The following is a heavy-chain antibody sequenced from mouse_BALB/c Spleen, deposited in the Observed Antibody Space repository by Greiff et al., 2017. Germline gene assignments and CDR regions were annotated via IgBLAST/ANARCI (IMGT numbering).Heavy chain of an antibody. CDR1: GYTFTSYW. J-gene: IGHJ4*01. D-gene: IGHD2-4*01. Sequence: VQLQQPGAELVKPGASVKLSCKASGYTFTSYWMHWVKQRPGQGLEWIGEIDPSDSYTNYNQKFKGKATLTVDKSSSTAYMQLSSLTSEDSAVYYCARGGYDYDEGMDDWGQGTSVTVSS. V-gene: IGHV1-69*02. CDR3: ARGGYDYDEGMDD. CDR2: IDPSDSYT.